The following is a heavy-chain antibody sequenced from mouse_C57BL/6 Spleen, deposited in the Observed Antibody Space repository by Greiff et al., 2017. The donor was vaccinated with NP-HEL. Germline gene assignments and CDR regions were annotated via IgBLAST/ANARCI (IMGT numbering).Heavy chain of an antibody. CDR3: TRGCPDY. J-gene: IGHJ2*01. CDR2: NDPEDGKT. CDR1: GFHIQYYY. V-gene: IGHV14-2*01. Sequence: EVPPPQSGAELVKPGASVKLSCTASGFHIQYYYIHWVKQRTEQGLEWDGRNDPEDGKTKYAPKFQGKATITADTSSNTAYLQLSSLTSEDTAVYYCTRGCPDYWGQGTTLTVSS.